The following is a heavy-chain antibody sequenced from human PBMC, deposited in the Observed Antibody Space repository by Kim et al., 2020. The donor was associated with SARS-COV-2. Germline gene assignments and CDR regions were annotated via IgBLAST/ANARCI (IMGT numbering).Heavy chain of an antibody. J-gene: IGHJ6*01. CDR1: GGSFSGYY. V-gene: IGHV4-34*01. Sequence: SETLSLTCAVYGGSFSGYYWSWIRQPPGKGLEWIGEINHSGSTNYNPSLKSRVTISVDTSKNQFSLKLSSVTAADTAVYYCARGAKIEMATISKAHYYYG. CDR3: ARGAKIEMATISKAHYYYG. D-gene: IGHD5-12*01. CDR2: INHSGST.